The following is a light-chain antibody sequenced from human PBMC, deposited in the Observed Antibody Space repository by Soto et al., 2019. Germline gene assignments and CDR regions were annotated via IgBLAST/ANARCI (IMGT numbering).Light chain of an antibody. V-gene: IGKV3-15*01. CDR1: QSVSSN. J-gene: IGKJ4*01. CDR2: GAS. Sequence: EIVMTQSPATLSVSPGERATLSCRASQSVSSNLAWYQQKPGQAPRLLIYGASTRATGIPARFSGSGSGTEFTLTISSQQSEDFSVYFCQQYNNWPPPLTFGGGTKV. CDR3: QQYNNWPPPLT.